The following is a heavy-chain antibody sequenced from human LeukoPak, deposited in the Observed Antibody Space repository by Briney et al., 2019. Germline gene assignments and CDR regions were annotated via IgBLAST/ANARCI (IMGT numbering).Heavy chain of an antibody. Sequence: ASLKVSCKASGYAFTSYSMDWVRQAPGQGLEWMGRINPNSGVTNSEQKYQGRATITRDTTISTAYLEINGLRSDDTAVYYCARGIYSTDLYFYMDVWGKGTTVSVYS. J-gene: IGHJ6*03. CDR3: ARGIYSTDLYFYMDV. CDR2: INPNSGVT. D-gene: IGHD2/OR15-2a*01. V-gene: IGHV1-2*06. CDR1: GYAFTSYS.